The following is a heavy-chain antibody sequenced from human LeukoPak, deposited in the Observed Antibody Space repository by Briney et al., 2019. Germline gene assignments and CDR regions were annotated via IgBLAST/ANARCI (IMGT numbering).Heavy chain of an antibody. CDR3: ARMDGLCSGGSCPNWFDP. V-gene: IGHV1-8*03. CDR2: MNPNSGNT. J-gene: IGHJ5*01. Sequence: ASVNVSCKASGYTFTNYDINWVRQATGQGLEWMGWMNPNSGNTGYAQKFQGRVTITRNTSISTAYMEVSSLRSEDTAVYYCARMDGLCSGGSCPNWFDPWGQGTLVTVSS. CDR1: GYTFTNYD. D-gene: IGHD2-15*01.